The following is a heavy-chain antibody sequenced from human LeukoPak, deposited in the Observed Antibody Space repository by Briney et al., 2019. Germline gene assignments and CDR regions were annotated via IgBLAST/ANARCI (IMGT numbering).Heavy chain of an antibody. V-gene: IGHV5-51*01. CDR3: ARHVVMVHTYYDFWSGYYTGYYYMDV. CDR2: IYPGDSDT. Sequence: GGSLQISCKASGYTFTSYWIGWVRQVPGKGLEWMGIIYPGDSDTRYSPSFQGQVTISADKSISTAYLQWSSLKASDTAMYYCARHVVMVHTYYDFWSGYYTGYYYMDVWGKGTTVTVSS. J-gene: IGHJ6*03. D-gene: IGHD3-3*01. CDR1: GYTFTSYW.